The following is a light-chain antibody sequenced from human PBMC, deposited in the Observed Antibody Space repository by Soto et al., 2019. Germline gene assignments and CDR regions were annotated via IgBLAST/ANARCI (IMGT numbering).Light chain of an antibody. CDR1: QMFSSY. J-gene: IGKJ3*01. CDR2: GTS. CDR3: QQYYSYPFT. Sequence: IQMTQSPSSLSASVGDRVTITCRAIQMFSSYLAWYQQKPGKAPNLLIYGTSTLQSGVPSRFSGSGSGTDFALTVSCLQSVDFATYYCQQYYSYPFTFGPGTMVDIK. V-gene: IGKV1-8*01.